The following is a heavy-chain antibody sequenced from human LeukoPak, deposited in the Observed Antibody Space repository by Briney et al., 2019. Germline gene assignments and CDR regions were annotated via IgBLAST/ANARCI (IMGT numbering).Heavy chain of an antibody. J-gene: IGHJ5*02. CDR1: GYTFTSYY. Sequence: ASVKVSCKASGYTFTSYYMHWVRQAPGQGLEWMGIINPSGGSTSYAQKFQGRVTMTRDTSISTAYMELSRLRSDDTAVYYCARAENIVVVPAAIFDPWGQGTLVTVSS. CDR2: INPSGGST. D-gene: IGHD2-2*02. V-gene: IGHV1-46*01. CDR3: ARAENIVVVPAAIFDP.